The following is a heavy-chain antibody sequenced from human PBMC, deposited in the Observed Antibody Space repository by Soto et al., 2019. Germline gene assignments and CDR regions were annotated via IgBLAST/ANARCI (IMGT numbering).Heavy chain of an antibody. D-gene: IGHD2-2*01. V-gene: IGHV1-69*12. CDR1: GGTFSSYA. J-gene: IGHJ6*02. CDR2: IIPIFGTA. CDR3: ARHDCISTSCHYYYYYGMDV. Sequence: QVQLVQSGAEVKKPGSSVKVSCKASGGTFSSYAISWVRQAPGQGLEWMGGIIPIFGTANYAQKFQGRVTITADESTSTAYMELSSLRSEDTAVYYCARHDCISTSCHYYYYYGMDVWGQGTTVTVSS.